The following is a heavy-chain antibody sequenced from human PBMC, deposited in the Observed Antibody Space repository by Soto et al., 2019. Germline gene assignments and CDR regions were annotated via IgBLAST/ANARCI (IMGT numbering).Heavy chain of an antibody. CDR1: GFTFSSYA. Sequence: EVQLLESGGGLVQPGGSLRLSCAASGFTFSSYAMSWVRQAPGKGLEWVSAISGSGGSTYYADAVKGRFTISRDNSKNTQYLQMNSLRADDTAVYYCAKDRPSMVRRANTGYYYYGTDVWGNRTTLTVSS. D-gene: IGHD3-10*01. V-gene: IGHV3-23*01. CDR2: ISGSGGST. CDR3: AKDRPSMVRRANTGYYYYGTDV. J-gene: IGHJ6*04.